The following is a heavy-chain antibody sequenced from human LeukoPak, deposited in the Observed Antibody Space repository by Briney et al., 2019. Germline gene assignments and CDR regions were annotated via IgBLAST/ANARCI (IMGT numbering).Heavy chain of an antibody. CDR1: GFTFSICS. V-gene: IGHV3-48*01. CDR2: ISSSSSTI. J-gene: IGHJ6*03. CDR3: ARDRGNQRGYYYYYMDV. D-gene: IGHD1-14*01. Sequence: GGSLRLSCEASGFTFSICSMNWVRQAPGKGLEWVSYISSSSSTIYYADSVKGRFTISRDNAKNSLYLQMNSLRAEDTAVYYCARDRGNQRGYYYYYMDVWGKGTTVTVSS.